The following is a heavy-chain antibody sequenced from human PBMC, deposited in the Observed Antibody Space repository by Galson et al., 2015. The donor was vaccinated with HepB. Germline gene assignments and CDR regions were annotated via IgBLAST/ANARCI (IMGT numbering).Heavy chain of an antibody. CDR1: GFTFSDYY. D-gene: IGHD2-21*02. CDR3: ASIERVTGDNWFDP. CDR2: ISVSSTYT. Sequence: SLRLSCAASGFTFSDYYMSWIRQAPGKGLEWVSYISVSSTYTNYADSVKGRFTISRDNAKNSLYLQMSSLRAEDTAIYYCASIERVTGDNWFDPWGQGSLVTVSS. J-gene: IGHJ5*02. V-gene: IGHV3-11*03.